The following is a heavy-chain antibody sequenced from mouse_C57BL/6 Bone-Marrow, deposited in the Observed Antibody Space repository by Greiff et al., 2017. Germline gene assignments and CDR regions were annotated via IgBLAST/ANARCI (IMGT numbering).Heavy chain of an antibody. CDR1: GYTFTSYG. V-gene: IGHV1-81*01. CDR2: IYPRSGNT. CDR3: AREATVVAKWYFDV. J-gene: IGHJ1*03. D-gene: IGHD1-1*01. Sequence: QVQLKQSGAELARPGASVKLSCKASGYTFTSYGISWVNQRPGQGLEWIGEIYPRSGNTYYNEKFKGKATLTADKSSSTAYMELRSLTSEDSAVYFCAREATVVAKWYFDVWGTGTTVTVSS.